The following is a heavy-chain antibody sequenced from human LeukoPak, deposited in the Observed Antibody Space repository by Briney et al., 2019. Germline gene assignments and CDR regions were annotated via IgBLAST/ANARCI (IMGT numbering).Heavy chain of an antibody. Sequence: GGSLKLSCAVSGVSVGVYWMTWVRQPPGKGLEWVANIKQDGSEKNYVDSVKGRFTISRDNAENSLFLQMNSLRVEDTAVYYCAREWQGGIAAAGTRIEGDYWGQGTLVAVSS. CDR1: GVSVGVYW. J-gene: IGHJ4*02. CDR2: IKQDGSEK. D-gene: IGHD6-13*01. V-gene: IGHV3-7*01. CDR3: AREWQGGIAAAGTRIEGDY.